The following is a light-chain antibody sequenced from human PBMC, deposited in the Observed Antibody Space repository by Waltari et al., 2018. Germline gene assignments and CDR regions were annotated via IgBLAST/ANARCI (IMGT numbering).Light chain of an antibody. CDR1: QTVTTK. J-gene: IGKJ1*01. CDR2: EEA. Sequence: ETVMTQSPDTLSVSPGERVTVSCRASQTVTTKLAWYQQKAGQAPRLLIYEEATRATGIPARFSGSGSGTEFTLTINSLQSEDSAVYFCQQYNNWPPWTFGQGTKVEIK. CDR3: QQYNNWPPWT. V-gene: IGKV3D-15*01.